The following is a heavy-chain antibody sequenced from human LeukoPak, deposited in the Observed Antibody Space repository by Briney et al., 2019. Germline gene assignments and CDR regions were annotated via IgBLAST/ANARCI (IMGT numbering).Heavy chain of an antibody. Sequence: GASVKVSCKASGYTFTGYYMHWVRQAPGQGLEWMGWINPNSGGSNYAQKFQGRVTMTRDTSISTAYMELSRLRSDDTAVYYCARDQKYYYDSSGYYSSDYWGQGTLVTVSS. CDR1: GYTFTGYY. J-gene: IGHJ4*02. CDR3: ARDQKYYYDSSGYYSSDY. V-gene: IGHV1-2*02. CDR2: INPNSGGS. D-gene: IGHD3-22*01.